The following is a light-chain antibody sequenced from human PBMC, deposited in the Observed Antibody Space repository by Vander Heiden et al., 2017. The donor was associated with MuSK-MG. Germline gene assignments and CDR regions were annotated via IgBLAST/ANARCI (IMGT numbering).Light chain of an antibody. Sequence: DIHMTQSPSSLSASVGDRVTMTCRASQSISSYVNWYQQKPGKAPKLLFYAASSLPSRVPSRFSGGGSRKDFTLIISSLQPEDFASYCCQQSYCTPITFGRGTRLEIK. CDR2: AAS. CDR1: QSISSY. CDR3: QQSYCTPIT. V-gene: IGKV1-39*01. J-gene: IGKJ5*01.